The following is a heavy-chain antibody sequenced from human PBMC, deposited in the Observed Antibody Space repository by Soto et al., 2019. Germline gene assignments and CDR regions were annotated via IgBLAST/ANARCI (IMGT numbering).Heavy chain of an antibody. CDR3: ATSFRYFDN. CDR2: ISGTASRT. V-gene: IGHV3-23*01. Sequence: PGGSLRLSCAVPGFTPTTTPLSWVRQPPGKGLEWVTTISGTASRTYYVDSVKGRFFISRDNAKNTVTLQMNNLTLDDTAVYYCATSFRYFDNWGQGTRVTVSS. D-gene: IGHD3-9*01. J-gene: IGHJ4*02. CDR1: GFTPTTTP.